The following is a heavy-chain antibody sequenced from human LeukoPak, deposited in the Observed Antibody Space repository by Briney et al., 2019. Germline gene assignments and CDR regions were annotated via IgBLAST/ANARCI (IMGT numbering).Heavy chain of an antibody. Sequence: GGSLRLSCVASGIALSNSIMHWVRQAPGKGLEWVSAMSYGGFSKYYADSMKGRLTISGDDSKNTVYLQMKSLRPEDTAVYYCAREGHTSGYCGTFDVWGQGTTVAVS. CDR3: AREGHTSGYCGTFDV. V-gene: IGHV3-30*04. D-gene: IGHD3-22*01. CDR2: MSYGGFSK. CDR1: GIALSNSI. J-gene: IGHJ3*01.